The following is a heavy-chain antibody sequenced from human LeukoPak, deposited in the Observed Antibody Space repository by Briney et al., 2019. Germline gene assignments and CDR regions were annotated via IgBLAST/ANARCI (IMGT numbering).Heavy chain of an antibody. J-gene: IGHJ4*02. CDR2: TSGSGGST. CDR1: GFTFSTYA. V-gene: IGHV3-23*01. Sequence: GGSLRLSCAASGFTFSTYAMSWVRQAPGKGLEWVSDTSGSGGSTYYADSVKGRFTISRDNSKNTLYLQMNSLRAEDTAVYYCARVYSGSMGYWGQGTLVTVSS. D-gene: IGHD1-26*01. CDR3: ARVYSGSMGY.